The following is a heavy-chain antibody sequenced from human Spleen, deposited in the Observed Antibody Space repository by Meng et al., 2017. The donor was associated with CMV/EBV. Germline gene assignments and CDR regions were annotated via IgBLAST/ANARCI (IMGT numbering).Heavy chain of an antibody. CDR3: ARHGGRYNWNSDWFDP. CDR2: VYYSGST. J-gene: IGHJ5*02. V-gene: IGHV4-39*01. Sequence: SETLSLTCTVSGGSISSSGYYWGWIRQSPGKGLEWIGSVYYSGSTYYNPSLKSRVTISVDTFKSQFSLKLNYVTAADTAVYYCARHGGRYNWNSDWFDPWGQGTLVTVSS. CDR1: GGSISSSGYY. D-gene: IGHD1-7*01.